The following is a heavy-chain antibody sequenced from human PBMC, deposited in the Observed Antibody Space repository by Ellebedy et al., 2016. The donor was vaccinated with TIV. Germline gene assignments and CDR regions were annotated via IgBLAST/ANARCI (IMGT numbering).Heavy chain of an antibody. CDR1: GGTFSSYA. D-gene: IGHD2-2*01. CDR2: IIPIFGTA. Sequence: SVKVSXXASGGTFSSYAISWVRQAPGQGLEWMGGIIPIFGTANYAQKFQGRVTITADESTSTAYMELSSLRSEDTAVYYCARYQLLSGGMDVWGQGTTVTVSS. V-gene: IGHV1-69*13. J-gene: IGHJ6*02. CDR3: ARYQLLSGGMDV.